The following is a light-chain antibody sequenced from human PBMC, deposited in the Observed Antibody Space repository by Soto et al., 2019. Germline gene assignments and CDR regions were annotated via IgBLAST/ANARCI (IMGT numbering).Light chain of an antibody. Sequence: EIVLTQSPDTLSLSPGERATLSCRASQSVSSYLAWYQQKPGQAPRLLIYDASNRATGIPARFSGSGPGTDFTLTISSLEPEDFAVYYCQHRSNWPLTFGGGTKVDI. V-gene: IGKV3-11*01. CDR1: QSVSSY. J-gene: IGKJ4*01. CDR3: QHRSNWPLT. CDR2: DAS.